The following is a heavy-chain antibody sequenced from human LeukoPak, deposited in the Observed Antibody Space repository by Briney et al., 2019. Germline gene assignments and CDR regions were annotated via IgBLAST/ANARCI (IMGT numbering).Heavy chain of an antibody. J-gene: IGHJ4*02. CDR1: GGSFSGYY. Sequence: MTSETLSLTCAVYGGSFSGYYWSWIRQPPGKGLEWIGEINHSGSTNYNPSLKSRVTISVDTSKNQFSLKLSSVTAADTAVYYCARGRRRGTVTMGTGRPPYFDYWGQGTLVTVSS. V-gene: IGHV4-34*01. CDR2: INHSGST. D-gene: IGHD4-17*01. CDR3: ARGRRRGTVTMGTGRPPYFDY.